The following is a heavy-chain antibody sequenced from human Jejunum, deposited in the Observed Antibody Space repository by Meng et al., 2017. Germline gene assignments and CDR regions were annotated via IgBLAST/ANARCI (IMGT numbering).Heavy chain of an antibody. CDR3: ASYVSGYKRGLDY. Sequence: GSLRLSCVGSGFAFSSSEMNWVRQAPGKGLEWVSYISGSGDTIYNADSVNGRFTISRDNAKKSLYLQMNRLRAEDTAVYYCASYVSGYKRGLDYWGQGTLVTVSS. D-gene: IGHD5-18*01. V-gene: IGHV3-48*03. CDR1: GFAFSSSE. CDR2: ISGSGDTI. J-gene: IGHJ4*02.